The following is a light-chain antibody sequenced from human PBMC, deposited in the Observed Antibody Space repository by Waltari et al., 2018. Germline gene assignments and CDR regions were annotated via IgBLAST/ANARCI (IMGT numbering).Light chain of an antibody. J-gene: IGLJ3*02. V-gene: IGLV2-14*04. Sequence: SWDQQHPLKAPQLMIYDFSERPSGFAARFCGSKADHTASLTISGLQAEDEADYYCSSYTRTWVCGGGTKLPVL. CDR2: DFS. CDR3: SSYTRTWV.